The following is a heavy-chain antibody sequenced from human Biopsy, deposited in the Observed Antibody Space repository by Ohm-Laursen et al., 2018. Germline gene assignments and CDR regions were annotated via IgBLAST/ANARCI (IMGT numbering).Heavy chain of an antibody. CDR1: GFTFSNYG. V-gene: IGHV3-33*01. Sequence: SPRLSCTASGFTFSNYGMHWVRQAPGKGLAWVAVIWSGGNNKYYAYSVKGRFTFSRDTSRNMFYMQMNSLRVEDTALYYCARDAEEFDSSGPRFDYWGQGTLVTVSS. J-gene: IGHJ4*02. D-gene: IGHD3-22*01. CDR3: ARDAEEFDSSGPRFDY. CDR2: IWSGGNNK.